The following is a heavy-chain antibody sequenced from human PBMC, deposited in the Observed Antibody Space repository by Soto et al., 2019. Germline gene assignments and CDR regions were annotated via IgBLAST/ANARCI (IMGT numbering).Heavy chain of an antibody. Sequence: QVQLVQSGAEVKKPGASVKVSCKASGYPFTDYYLHWARQAPGQGLEWMGWINPNSGGTDYAQKFQGRVTMTRDTSISTAYMELSALKCDDTAVYYCARVMVDWNSVRFDPWGQGTLVTVSS. CDR3: ARVMVDWNSVRFDP. CDR2: INPNSGGT. V-gene: IGHV1-2*02. CDR1: GYPFTDYY. D-gene: IGHD1-7*01. J-gene: IGHJ5*02.